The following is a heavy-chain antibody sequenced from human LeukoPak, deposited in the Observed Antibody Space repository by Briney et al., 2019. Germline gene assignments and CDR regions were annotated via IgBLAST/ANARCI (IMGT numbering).Heavy chain of an antibody. V-gene: IGHV3-11*05. D-gene: IGHD4-17*01. J-gene: IGHJ3*02. CDR1: GFIFSDYY. CDR2: ISSRGSYT. Sequence: SGGSLRLSCAASGFIFSDYYMSWIRQAPGKGLEWVSYISSRGSYTNYADSVKGRFTISRDNSKNTLYLQMNSLRAEDTAVYYCAKDQYGEAFDIWGPGTMVTVSS. CDR3: AKDQYGEAFDI.